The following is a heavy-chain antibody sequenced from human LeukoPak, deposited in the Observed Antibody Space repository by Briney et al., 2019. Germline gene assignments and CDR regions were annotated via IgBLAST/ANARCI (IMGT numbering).Heavy chain of an antibody. J-gene: IGHJ4*02. V-gene: IGHV5-51*01. Sequence: GESLKISCKGSGYSFTSYWIAWVRQMPGKGLEWMGIIYPSDSDTRYSPSFEGQVTISADKSINTAYLQWSSLRASDSDMYFCARYYGSGAAYWGQGTLVTVSS. CDR3: ARYYGSGAAY. D-gene: IGHD3-10*01. CDR2: IYPSDSDT. CDR1: GYSFTSYW.